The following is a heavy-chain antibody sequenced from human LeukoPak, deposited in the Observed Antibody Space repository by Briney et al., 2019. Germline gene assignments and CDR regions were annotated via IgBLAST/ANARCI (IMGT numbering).Heavy chain of an antibody. CDR2: ISAYNGNT. D-gene: IGHD4-17*01. V-gene: IGHV1-18*01. CDR1: GYTFTTYG. CDR3: VRVRPRSGDYSNWFDP. Sequence: ASLKLSCKASGYTFTTYGISWVRQAPGQGLEWMGWISAYNGNTNYAQKLQGRVTMTTDTSTSTAYMELRSLRSDDTAVYYCVRVRPRSGDYSNWFDPWGQGTLVTVSS. J-gene: IGHJ5*02.